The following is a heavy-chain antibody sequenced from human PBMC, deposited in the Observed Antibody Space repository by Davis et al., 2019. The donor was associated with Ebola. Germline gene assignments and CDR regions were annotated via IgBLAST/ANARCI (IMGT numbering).Heavy chain of an antibody. CDR3: ARGLAARRYYYGMDV. J-gene: IGHJ6*02. CDR2: IGGRSDTI. CDR1: GFTFSTYA. Sequence: GESLKISCSASGFTFSTYAMHWVRQAPGKGLEWVSHIGGRSDTIYYADSVKGRFTISRDNAKNSLYLQMNSLRAEDTAVYYCARGLAARRYYYGMDVWGQGTTVTVSS. D-gene: IGHD6-6*01. V-gene: IGHV3-48*04.